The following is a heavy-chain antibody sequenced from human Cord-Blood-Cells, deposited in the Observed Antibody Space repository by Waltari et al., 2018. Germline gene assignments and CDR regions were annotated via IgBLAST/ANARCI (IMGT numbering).Heavy chain of an antibody. J-gene: IGHJ4*02. CDR3: ARFLSGQLSIDY. CDR2: INHSGST. V-gene: IGHV4-34*01. D-gene: IGHD6-6*01. CDR1: GGSFSGYY. Sequence: QVQLQQWGTGLLKPSETLSLTCAVYGGSFSGYYWSWIRQPPGKGLEWIGEINHSGSTNNNPSLKSRVTISVDTSKNQFSLKLSSVTAADTAVYYCARFLSGQLSIDYWGQGTLVTVSS.